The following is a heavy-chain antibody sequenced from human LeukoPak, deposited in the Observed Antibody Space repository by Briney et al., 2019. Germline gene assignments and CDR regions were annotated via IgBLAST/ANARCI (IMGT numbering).Heavy chain of an antibody. Sequence: ASVKVSCKASGDTFSSYAISWVRQAPGQGLEWMGGIIPIFGTTNYAQKFQDRVTITADESTSTAYMELNSLRSEDTAVYYCARGHCGGDCYSEGDWFDPWGQGTLVTVSS. V-gene: IGHV1-69*13. D-gene: IGHD2-21*02. CDR2: IIPIFGTT. CDR3: ARGHCGGDCYSEGDWFDP. CDR1: GDTFSSYA. J-gene: IGHJ5*02.